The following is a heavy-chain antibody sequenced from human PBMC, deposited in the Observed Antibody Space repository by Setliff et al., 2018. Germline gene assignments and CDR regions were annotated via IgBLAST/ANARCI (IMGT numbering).Heavy chain of an antibody. CDR2: IIPIFGTA. V-gene: IGHV1-69*13. Sequence: SVKVSCKASGYTLSWVRQAPGQGLEWMGRIIPIFGTANYAQKFQGRVTITADESTSTAYMELSSLRSEDTAVYYCARDRITMVRGVPYYYYYMDVWGKGTTVTVSS. CDR1: GYT. CDR3: ARDRITMVRGVPYYYYYMDV. D-gene: IGHD3-10*01. J-gene: IGHJ6*03.